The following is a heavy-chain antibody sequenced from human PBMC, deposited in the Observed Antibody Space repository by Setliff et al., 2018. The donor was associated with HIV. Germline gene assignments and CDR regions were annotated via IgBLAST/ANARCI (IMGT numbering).Heavy chain of an antibody. Sequence: SETLSLTCSISGGSISFYYWNWLRQTPGKGLEWIAYTFDNGNTHYNPSLESRVTISVDTSQNQFSLKLTSVTAADTAVYYCARHRDGGTYPLDYWGQGTLVTVSS. V-gene: IGHV4-59*08. D-gene: IGHD1-26*01. CDR3: ARHRDGGTYPLDY. J-gene: IGHJ4*02. CDR1: GGSISFYY. CDR2: TFDNGNT.